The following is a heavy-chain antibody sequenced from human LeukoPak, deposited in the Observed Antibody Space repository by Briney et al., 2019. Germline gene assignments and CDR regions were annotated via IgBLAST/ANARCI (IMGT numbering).Heavy chain of an antibody. V-gene: IGHV1-18*01. CDR2: ISAYNGNK. CDR3: ARGSGNTMVRGVIEDY. CDR1: GYTFTNYG. J-gene: IGHJ4*02. D-gene: IGHD3-10*01. Sequence: ASVMVSCKASGYTFTNYGISWVRQAPGQGLDWMGWISAYNGNKVYAQELQGRVTMTTDTSISTAYMELSSLRSEDTAAYYCARGSGNTMVRGVIEDYWGQGTLVTVSS.